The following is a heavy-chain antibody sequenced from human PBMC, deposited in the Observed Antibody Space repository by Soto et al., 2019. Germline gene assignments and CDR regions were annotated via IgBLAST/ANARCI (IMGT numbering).Heavy chain of an antibody. J-gene: IGHJ4*02. CDR2: INPILSMS. CDR3: ASISGSGYRAFDD. D-gene: IGHD3-10*01. CDR1: GDTFTFYS. V-gene: IGHV1-69*02. Sequence: QVQLVQSGAEVKKTGSSVRVSCKASGDTFTFYSINWVRQAPGLGLEWMGRINPILSMSNYAQRFQGRVTMTADKSTSTAYMELSSLRSEDTAMDSCASISGSGYRAFDDWAREPCSPSP.